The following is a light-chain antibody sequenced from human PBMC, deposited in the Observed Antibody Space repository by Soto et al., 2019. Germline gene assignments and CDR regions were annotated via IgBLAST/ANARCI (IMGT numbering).Light chain of an antibody. V-gene: IGKV3-20*01. CDR1: QSVSSSY. CDR2: GAS. CDR3: QQYGSSPMT. J-gene: IGKJ1*01. Sequence: EIVLTQSPCTLSLSPGERATLSCRASQSVSSSYLAWYQQKPGQAPRLLIYGASSRATGIPDRFSGSGSGTDFTLIISRLEPEDFAVYYCQQYGSSPMTFGQGTKVDIK.